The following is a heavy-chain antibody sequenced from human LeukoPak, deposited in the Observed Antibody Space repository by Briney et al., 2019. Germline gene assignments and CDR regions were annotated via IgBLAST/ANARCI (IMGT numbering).Heavy chain of an antibody. Sequence: GESLKISCEGSGYSFTNHWIGWVRQMPGKGLEWMGMIYPADSDSRYSPSFQGQVTISADKSINTAYLQWSSLKASDTAMYYCARLTGGYTSGWSGRDYWGQGTLVTVSS. CDR1: GYSFTNHW. J-gene: IGHJ4*02. D-gene: IGHD6-19*01. CDR2: IYPADSDS. V-gene: IGHV5-51*01. CDR3: ARLTGGYTSGWSGRDY.